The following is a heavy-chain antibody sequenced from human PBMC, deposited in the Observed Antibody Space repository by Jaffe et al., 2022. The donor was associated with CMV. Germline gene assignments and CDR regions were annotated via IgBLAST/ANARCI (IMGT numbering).Heavy chain of an antibody. D-gene: IGHD6-13*01. CDR1: GGSISSSSYY. CDR3: ARRGIAAAGILGYNWFDP. V-gene: IGHV4-39*01. J-gene: IGHJ5*02. Sequence: QLQLQESGPGLVKPSETLSLTCTVSGGSISSSSYYWGWIRQPPGKGLEWIGSIYYSGSTYYNPSLKSRVTISVDTSKNQFSLKLSSVTAADTAVYYCARRGIAAAGILGYNWFDPWGQGTLVTVSS. CDR2: IYYSGST.